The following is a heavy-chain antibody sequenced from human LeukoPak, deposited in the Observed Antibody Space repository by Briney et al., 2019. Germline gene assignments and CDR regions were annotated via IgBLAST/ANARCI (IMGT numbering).Heavy chain of an antibody. CDR2: INHSGST. CDR1: GGSFSGYY. V-gene: IGHV4-34*01. Sequence: PSETLSLTCAVFGGSFSGYYWSWIRQPPGKGLEWIGEINHSGSTNYNPSLKSRVTISVDTSKNQFSLKLSSVTAADTAVYYCARKNGGSRYYYHYGMDVWGQGTTVTVSS. CDR3: ARKNGGSRYYYHYGMDV. J-gene: IGHJ6*02. D-gene: IGHD2-8*01.